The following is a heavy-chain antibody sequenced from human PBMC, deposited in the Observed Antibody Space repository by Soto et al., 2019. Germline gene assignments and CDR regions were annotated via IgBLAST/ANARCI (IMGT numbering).Heavy chain of an antibody. D-gene: IGHD3-10*01. Sequence: EVQLVESGGGLVQPGGSLRLSCVVSGFNFRSESMTWVRQAPGKGPEWVSYINSGSSVIRYADYVKGRFTVFRNNDGDSLYLKMNARRAEDPAVYYGARGVAPTWFFLRGKGPLAAVS. CDR2: INSGSSVI. V-gene: IGHV3-48*01. J-gene: IGHJ4*02. CDR3: ARGVAPTWFFL. CDR1: GFNFRSES.